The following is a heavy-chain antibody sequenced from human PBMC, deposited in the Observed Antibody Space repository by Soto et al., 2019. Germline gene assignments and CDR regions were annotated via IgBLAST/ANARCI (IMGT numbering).Heavy chain of an antibody. J-gene: IGHJ5*02. V-gene: IGHV1-58*01. CDR2: IVVGSGNT. CDR3: ARHPPPISRNWFDP. Sequence: SVKVSCTASGFTFTSSAVQWVRQARGQRLEWIGWIVVGSGNTNYAQKFQERVTITRDMSTSTAYMELSSLRPEDTAVYYCARHPPPISRNWFDPWGQGTLVTVSS. CDR1: GFTFTSSA.